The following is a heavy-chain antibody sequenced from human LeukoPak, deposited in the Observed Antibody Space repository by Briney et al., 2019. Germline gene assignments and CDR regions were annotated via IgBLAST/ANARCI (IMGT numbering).Heavy chain of an antibody. V-gene: IGHV4-59*01. CDR2: IYYSGST. Sequence: SETLSLTCTVSGGSISSYYWSWIRQPPGKGLEWIGHIYYSGSTNYNPSLKSRVTISVDTSKNQFSLKLSSVTAADTAVYYCARDGSSWAGGWFDPWGQGTLVTVSS. J-gene: IGHJ5*02. CDR1: GGSISSYY. D-gene: IGHD6-13*01. CDR3: ARDGSSWAGGWFDP.